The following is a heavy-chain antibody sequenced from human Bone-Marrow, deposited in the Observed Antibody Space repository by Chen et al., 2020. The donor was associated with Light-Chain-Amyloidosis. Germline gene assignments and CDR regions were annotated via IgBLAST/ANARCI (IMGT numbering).Heavy chain of an antibody. D-gene: IGHD1-26*01. V-gene: IGHV4-34*02. J-gene: IGHJ6*02. CDR1: CWSFSNYY. CDR3: ARNGICSGDYCYYYYGMDV. Sequence: QVHLQMWGAGLLRPSETLSLTCGVYCWSFSNYYWNWIRQSPGKGLEWIGEINDSGVSNKNPSLKSRVTMSVDTSKKQFSLKLTSVTAADTAMYYCARNGICSGDYCYYYYGMDVWGQGTTVTVSS. CDR2: INDSGVS.